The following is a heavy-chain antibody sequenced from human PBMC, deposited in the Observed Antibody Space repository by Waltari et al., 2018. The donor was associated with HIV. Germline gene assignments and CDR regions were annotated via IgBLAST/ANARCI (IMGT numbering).Heavy chain of an antibody. CDR2: ISWHSIRI. J-gene: IGHJ5*02. CDR3: TRGPMYNWFDP. V-gene: IGHV3-9*01. D-gene: IGHD3-10*01. Sequence: EVQLVESGGGLVQPGRSLRLSCAASGFKFDDYAMHWVRHPPGKGLEWVSSISWHSIRITYADSVRGRFTISRDNAKKSLYLQMDSLRPEDTALYYCTRGPMYNWFDPWGQGTLVTVSS. CDR1: GFKFDDYA.